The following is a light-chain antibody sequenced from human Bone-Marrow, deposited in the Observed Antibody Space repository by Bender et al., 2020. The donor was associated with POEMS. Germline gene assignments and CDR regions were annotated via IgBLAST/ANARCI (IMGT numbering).Light chain of an antibody. CDR2: NNS. V-gene: IGLV1-44*01. J-gene: IGLJ3*02. CDR3: ATWDDSLNGWV. CDR1: SSKFGSYP. Sequence: QSVLTQPPSASGTPGQRVTISCSGSSSKFGSYPVNWYQQLPGAAPKLVIFNNSQRPSGVLDRFSGSNSGTSASLAISGLLSEDEADFYCATWDDSLNGWVFGGGTKLTVL.